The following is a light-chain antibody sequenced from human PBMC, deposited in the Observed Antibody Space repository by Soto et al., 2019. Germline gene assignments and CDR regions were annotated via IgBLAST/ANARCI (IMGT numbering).Light chain of an antibody. J-gene: IGKJ1*01. CDR2: KAS. CDR1: HSISTW. V-gene: IGKV1-5*03. CDR3: QHYNSYSEA. Sequence: DIQMTQSPSTLSASVGDRVTITCRASHSISTWLAWYQQKPGKAPKLLIYKASTLKSGVPSRFSGSGSGTEFTLTISSLQPDDFATYYCQHYNSYSEAFGHGTKVDI.